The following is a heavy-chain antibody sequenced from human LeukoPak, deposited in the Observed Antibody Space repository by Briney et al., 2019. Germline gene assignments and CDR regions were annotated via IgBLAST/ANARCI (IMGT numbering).Heavy chain of an antibody. CDR3: ARDSRDPTYYDILTGYDD. V-gene: IGHV1-18*01. J-gene: IGHJ4*02. D-gene: IGHD3-9*01. CDR2: ISAYNGNT. CDR1: GYTFTSYG. Sequence: ASVKVSCKASGYTFTSYGISWVRQAPGQGLEWMGLISAYNGNTNYAQKLQCRINMTTDTSTRTAYMQLRSLISDDTAVYYRARDSRDPTYYDILTGYDDWGQGTLVTVSS.